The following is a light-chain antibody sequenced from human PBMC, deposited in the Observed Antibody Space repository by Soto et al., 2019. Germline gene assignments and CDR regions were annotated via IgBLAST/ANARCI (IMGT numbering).Light chain of an antibody. CDR1: SSDVGSYNL. Sequence: QSALTQPASVSGSPGQSITISCTGTSSDVGSYNLVSWYHQHPGKAPKLMIYEGSKRPSGVSNRFSGSKSGNTASLTICGLQAEDEADYCCCSYAGSSTYVFGTGTKLTVL. V-gene: IGLV2-23*01. CDR2: EGS. CDR3: CSYAGSSTYV. J-gene: IGLJ1*01.